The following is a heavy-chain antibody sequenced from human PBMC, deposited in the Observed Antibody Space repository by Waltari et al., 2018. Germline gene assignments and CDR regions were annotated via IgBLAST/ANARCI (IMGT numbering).Heavy chain of an antibody. CDR1: GYTLTELS. CDR3: ATKVLLWELLGSFDY. Sequence: QVQLVQSGAEVKKPGASVKVSGKVSGYTLTELSMNWVRRAPGKGLEWMGGFDPEDGETIYAQKFQGRVTMTEDTSTDTAYMELSSLRSEHTAVYYCATKVLLWELLGSFDYWGQGTLVTVSS. V-gene: IGHV1-24*01. CDR2: FDPEDGET. J-gene: IGHJ4*02. D-gene: IGHD1-26*01.